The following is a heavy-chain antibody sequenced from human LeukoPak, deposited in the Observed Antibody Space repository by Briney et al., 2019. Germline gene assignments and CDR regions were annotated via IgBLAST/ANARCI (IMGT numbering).Heavy chain of an antibody. CDR2: ISGGGGST. CDR3: AKDVRDCRSTSCYTYYYYYGMDV. D-gene: IGHD2-2*02. CDR1: GFTFSSYA. J-gene: IGHJ6*02. V-gene: IGHV3-23*01. Sequence: GGSLRLSCAASGFTFSSYALSWVRQAPGKGVEWVSAISGGGGSTYYADSVKGRFTISRDNSKNTLYLQMNSLRAEDAAVYYCAKDVRDCRSTSCYTYYYYYGMDVWGQGTTVTVSS.